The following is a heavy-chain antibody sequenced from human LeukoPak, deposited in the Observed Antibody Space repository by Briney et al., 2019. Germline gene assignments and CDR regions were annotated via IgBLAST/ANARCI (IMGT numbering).Heavy chain of an antibody. CDR3: ARRSNKGYSSAYSLDY. Sequence: SETLSLTCTVSGGSISSSSYYWGWIRQPPGKGLEWIGSIYYSGSTYYNPSLKSRVTISVDTSKNQFSLKLSSVTAADTAVYYCARRSNKGYSSAYSLDYWGQGTLVTVSS. CDR2: IYYSGST. V-gene: IGHV4-39*07. J-gene: IGHJ4*02. D-gene: IGHD6-19*01. CDR1: GGSISSSSYY.